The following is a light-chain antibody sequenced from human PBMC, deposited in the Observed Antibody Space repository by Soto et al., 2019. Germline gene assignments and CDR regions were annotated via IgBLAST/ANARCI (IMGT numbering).Light chain of an antibody. CDR1: SSDVGGFNL. CDR2: EVT. V-gene: IGLV2-8*01. CDR3: SSYAGSIYV. Sequence: QSARTQPPSASGSPGQSVTISCTGTSSDVGGFNLVSWYQHHPGKAPKLMIYEVTKRPSGVPDRFSGSKSGNTASLTVSGLQTEDEADYYCSSYAGSIYVFGTGTKVTVL. J-gene: IGLJ1*01.